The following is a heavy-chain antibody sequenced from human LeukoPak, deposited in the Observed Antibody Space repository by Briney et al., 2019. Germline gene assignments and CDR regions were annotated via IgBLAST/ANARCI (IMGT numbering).Heavy chain of an antibody. CDR3: ARDLIDSSGYYYGVSSFDY. V-gene: IGHV1-24*01. J-gene: IGHJ4*02. CDR1: GYTLTELS. D-gene: IGHD3-22*01. CDR2: FDPEDGET. Sequence: ASVKVSCKVSGYTLTELSMHWVRQAPGKGLEWMGGFDPEDGETIYAQKFQGRVTMTEDTSTDTAYMELSSLRSEDTAVYYCARDLIDSSGYYYGVSSFDYWGQGTLVTVSS.